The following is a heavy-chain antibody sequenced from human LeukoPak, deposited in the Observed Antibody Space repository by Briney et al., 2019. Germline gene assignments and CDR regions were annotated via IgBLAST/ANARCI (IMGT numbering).Heavy chain of an antibody. J-gene: IGHJ6*02. D-gene: IGHD1-1*01. CDR1: GITLSNHG. CDR3: ARDRDPAWTQLKGKLMDV. Sequence: GGSLRLSCEGSGITLSNHGLHWVRQAPGKGLEWVALLSYDGFKKYYADSVRGRFTISRDFFSNTLYLQMDSLRTEDTGIYYCARDRDPAWTQLKGKLMDVWGQGTTVIVSS. CDR2: LSYDGFKK. V-gene: IGHV3-30-3*01.